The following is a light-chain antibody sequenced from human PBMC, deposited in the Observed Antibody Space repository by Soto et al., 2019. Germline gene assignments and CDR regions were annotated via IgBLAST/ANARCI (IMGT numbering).Light chain of an antibody. J-gene: IGKJ1*01. Sequence: DVQMTQSPSTLSASVGDSVTLTCRASQAINIWLAWYQQKPGKAPKLLIYGASTLESGVPSRFSGSGSGTEFTLTIYSLQPDDFATYYCEQYQTYPWTFCQGTKVEIK. V-gene: IGKV1-5*01. CDR3: EQYQTYPWT. CDR2: GAS. CDR1: QAINIW.